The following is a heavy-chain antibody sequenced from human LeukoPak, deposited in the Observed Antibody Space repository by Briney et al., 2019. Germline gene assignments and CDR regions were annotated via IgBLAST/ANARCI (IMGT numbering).Heavy chain of an antibody. CDR1: GFTVSSNY. CDR2: IYSGGST. J-gene: IGHJ4*02. D-gene: IGHD5-18*01. Sequence: GGSLRLSCAASGFTVSSNYMSWVRQAPGMGLEWVSVIYSGGSTYYADSVKGRFTISRDNSKNTLYLQMNSLRAEDTAVYYCARGLGYSYGIDYWGQGTLVTVSS. V-gene: IGHV3-53*01. CDR3: ARGLGYSYGIDY.